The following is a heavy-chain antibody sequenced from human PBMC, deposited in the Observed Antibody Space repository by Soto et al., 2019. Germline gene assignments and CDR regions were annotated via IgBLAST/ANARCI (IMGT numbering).Heavy chain of an antibody. CDR3: ASPVGYDSSGDGYYYYGMDV. CDR2: INSDGSRT. CDR1: GFTFSSYW. Sequence: GGSLRLSCAASGFTFSSYWMHWVRQAPGKGLVWVSRINSDGSRTSYADSVKGRFTISRDNAKNTLYLQMNSLRAEDTAVYYCASPVGYDSSGDGYYYYGMDVWGQGTTVTVSS. J-gene: IGHJ6*02. V-gene: IGHV3-74*01. D-gene: IGHD3-22*01.